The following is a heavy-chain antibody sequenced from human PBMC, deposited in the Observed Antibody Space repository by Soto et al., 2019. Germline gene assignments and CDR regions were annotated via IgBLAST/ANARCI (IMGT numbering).Heavy chain of an antibody. J-gene: IGHJ3*02. D-gene: IGHD3-22*01. CDR1: GFTLGTYG. Sequence: QVQLTESGGGVVQPGRSLTITCAASGFTLGTYGMHWVRQAPGKGLEWVAVISNDGGDKYYSDSVMGRFTISRDNSKNTLFLQMNSLRAGDTAVYFCAKEFFYRSGFYPSLDALDIWGQGTVVTVSS. CDR3: AKEFFYRSGFYPSLDALDI. CDR2: ISNDGGDK. V-gene: IGHV3-30*18.